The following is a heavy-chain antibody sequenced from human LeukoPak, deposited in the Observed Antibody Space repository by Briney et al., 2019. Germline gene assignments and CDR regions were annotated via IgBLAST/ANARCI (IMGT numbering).Heavy chain of an antibody. CDR2: IYYSGST. D-gene: IGHD2/OR15-2a*01. V-gene: IGHV4-59*12. CDR3: ASFPVY. CDR1: GGSTSSYY. J-gene: IGHJ4*02. Sequence: SETLSLTCTVSGGSTSSYYWSWIRQPPGKELEWIGYIYYSGSTNYNPSLKSRVTISVDKSKNQFSLKLSSVTAADTAVYYCASFPVYWGQGTLVTVSS.